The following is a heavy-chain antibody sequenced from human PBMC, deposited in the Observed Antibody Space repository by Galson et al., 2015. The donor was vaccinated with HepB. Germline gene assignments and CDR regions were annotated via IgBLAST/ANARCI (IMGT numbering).Heavy chain of an antibody. CDR3: ASTPGGSWYGEAWFDP. J-gene: IGHJ5*02. D-gene: IGHD6-13*01. CDR1: GYSFTSYW. V-gene: IGHV5-10-1*01. CDR2: IDPSDSYT. Sequence: QSGAEVKKPGESLRISCKGSGYSFTSYWISWVRQMPGKGLEWIGRIDPSDSYTNYSPSFQGHVTISADKSISTAYLQWSSLKASDTAMYYCASTPGGSWYGEAWFDPWGQGTLVTVSS.